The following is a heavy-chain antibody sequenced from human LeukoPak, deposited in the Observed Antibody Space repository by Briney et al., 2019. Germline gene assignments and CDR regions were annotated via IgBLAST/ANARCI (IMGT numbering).Heavy chain of an antibody. J-gene: IGHJ6*02. CDR1: GFTFSSYG. V-gene: IGHV3-33*01. CDR2: IWYDGSNK. CDR3: ARTDDYGDYVGVYYGMDV. D-gene: IGHD4-17*01. Sequence: GGSLRLSCAASGFTFSSYGVHWVRQAPGKGLEWVAVIWYDGSNKYYADSVKGRFTISRDNSKNTLYLQMNSLRAEDTAVYYCARTDDYGDYVGVYYGMDVWGQGTTVTVSS.